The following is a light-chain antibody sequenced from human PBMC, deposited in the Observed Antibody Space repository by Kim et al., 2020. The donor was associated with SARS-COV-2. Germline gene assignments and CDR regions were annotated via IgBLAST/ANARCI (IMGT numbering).Light chain of an antibody. CDR2: DAS. CDR1: SSDVGGYNY. V-gene: IGLV2-14*03. Sequence: QSVLTQPASVSGSPGQSITISCTGTSSDVGGYNYVSWYQQHPGKAPKLMIYDASNRPSGVSNRFSGSKSGNTASLTISGLQAEDEADYYCSSYTSSSAVVFGGGTQLTVL. CDR3: SSYTSSSAVV. J-gene: IGLJ2*01.